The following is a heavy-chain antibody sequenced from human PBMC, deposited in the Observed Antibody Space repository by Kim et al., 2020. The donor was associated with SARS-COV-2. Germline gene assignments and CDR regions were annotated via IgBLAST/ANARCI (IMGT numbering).Heavy chain of an antibody. CDR2: GDT. Sequence: GDTKYSQKFRGRVTSTRDTAASTAYMELSSLRSEDTAVYYCARGSGWAFDYWGQGTLVTVAS. CDR3: ARGSGWAFDY. V-gene: IGHV1-3*01. D-gene: IGHD6-19*01. J-gene: IGHJ4*02.